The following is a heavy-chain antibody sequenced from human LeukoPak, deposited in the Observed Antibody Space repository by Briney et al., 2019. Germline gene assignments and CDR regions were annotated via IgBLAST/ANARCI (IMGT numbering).Heavy chain of an antibody. V-gene: IGHV3-23*01. D-gene: IGHD2-2*01. CDR2: ISGSGGST. J-gene: IGHJ4*02. Sequence: QPGGSLRLSCAASGFSVNNNYMNWVRQAPGKGLEWVSAISGSGGSTYYADSVKGRFTISRDNSKNTLYLQMNSLRAEDTAVYYCAKGDIVVVPAAKEPDFDYWGQGTLVTVSS. CDR1: GFSVNNNY. CDR3: AKGDIVVVPAAKEPDFDY.